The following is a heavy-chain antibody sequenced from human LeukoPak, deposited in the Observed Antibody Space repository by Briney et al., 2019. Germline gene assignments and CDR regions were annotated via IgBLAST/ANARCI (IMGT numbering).Heavy chain of an antibody. Sequence: SVRVSCKASGGTFSSYAMSWVRQAPGQGLEWMGRIIPMFDIANYAQKFQGRVTINADKSTSTAYMELSSLRSEDTAVYFCARDRFDCSGGSCFHGMDVWGQGTTVTVSS. V-gene: IGHV1-69*04. CDR1: GGTFSSYA. J-gene: IGHJ6*02. D-gene: IGHD2-15*01. CDR3: ARDRFDCSGGSCFHGMDV. CDR2: IIPMFDIA.